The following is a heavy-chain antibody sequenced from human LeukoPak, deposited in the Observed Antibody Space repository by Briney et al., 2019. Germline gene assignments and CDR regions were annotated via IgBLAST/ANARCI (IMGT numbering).Heavy chain of an antibody. D-gene: IGHD3-9*01. Sequence: PGGSLRLSCAVSGVTVSSNHMSWVRQAPGKGLEWVSSISSSSSYIYYADSVKGRFTISRDNAKNSLYLQMNSLRAEDTAVYYCASPIYGTRDYWGQGTLVTVSS. V-gene: IGHV3-21*01. CDR1: GVTVSSNH. CDR2: ISSSSSYI. CDR3: ASPIYGTRDY. J-gene: IGHJ4*02.